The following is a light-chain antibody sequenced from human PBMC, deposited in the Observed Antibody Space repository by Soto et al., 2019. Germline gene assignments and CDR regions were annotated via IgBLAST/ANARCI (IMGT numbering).Light chain of an antibody. V-gene: IGKV3-20*01. CDR3: HQYATSPFT. CDR2: GTS. CDR1: ETIGRAY. J-gene: IGKJ2*01. Sequence: IVLTQSPGTVSLSPGERATLSCRASETIGRAYFAWYQHRPGRTPRLVLSGTSNRAAGIPDRFGGSGSGADFTLTISGVEPEDSAVYYCHQYATSPFTVGQGTKLEIK.